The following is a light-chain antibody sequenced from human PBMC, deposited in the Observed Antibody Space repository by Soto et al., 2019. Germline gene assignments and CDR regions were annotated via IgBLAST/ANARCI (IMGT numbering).Light chain of an antibody. V-gene: IGLV2-14*01. Sequence: QSALTQPASVSGSPGQSITISCTGTSSDVGGYNYVSWYQQHPGKAPKLMIYGVTNRPSGVSNRFSGSKSGNAASLTISVLQAEDEADYYCSSYTSSTTLSVVFGGGTKLTVL. J-gene: IGLJ2*01. CDR2: GVT. CDR1: SSDVGGYNY. CDR3: SSYTSSTTLSVV.